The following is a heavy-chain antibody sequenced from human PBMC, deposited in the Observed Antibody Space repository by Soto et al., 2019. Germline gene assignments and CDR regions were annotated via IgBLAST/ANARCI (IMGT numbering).Heavy chain of an antibody. CDR2: ISWDGGST. CDR1: GFTFDDYT. Sequence: GGSLRLSCAASGFTFDDYTMHWVRQAPGKGLEWVSLISWDGGSTYYADSVKGRFTISRDNSKNSLYLQMNSLRTEDTALYYCAKGYLSGSFPLVDWGQGTLVTVSS. V-gene: IGHV3-43*01. D-gene: IGHD1-26*01. CDR3: AKGYLSGSFPLVD. J-gene: IGHJ4*02.